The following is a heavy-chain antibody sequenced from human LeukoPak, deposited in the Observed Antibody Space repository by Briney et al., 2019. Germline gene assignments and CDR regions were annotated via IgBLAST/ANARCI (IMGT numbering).Heavy chain of an antibody. CDR3: ARGGIAVAGRFDY. Sequence: ASVKVSCTASGGTFISYTISWVRHAPGQGLEWMGGIIPIFGTTNYAQKCQGRVTTTPDEPTSTAYTELSSLRSEDTAVYYCARGGIAVAGRFDYWGQGTPVTVSS. V-gene: IGHV1-69*13. D-gene: IGHD6-19*01. CDR1: GGTFISYT. J-gene: IGHJ4*02. CDR2: IIPIFGTT.